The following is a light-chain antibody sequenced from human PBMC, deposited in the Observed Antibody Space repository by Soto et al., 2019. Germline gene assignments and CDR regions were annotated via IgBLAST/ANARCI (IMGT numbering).Light chain of an antibody. Sequence: IPMTPYPASLSASVGDIVTITCRASQGVRDDVGWNQQKPGKAPKLLIYSASTSPSGVPSRFSGSGSGTDFALTISGLKPEDFAIYHCLQESNYPLTFGGGTKVEIK. CDR1: QGVRDD. J-gene: IGKJ4*01. V-gene: IGKV1-6*01. CDR3: LQESNYPLT. CDR2: SAS.